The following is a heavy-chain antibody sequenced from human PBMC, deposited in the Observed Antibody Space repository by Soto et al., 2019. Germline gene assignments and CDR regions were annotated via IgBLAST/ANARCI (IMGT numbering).Heavy chain of an antibody. CDR2: ISSSSSTI. D-gene: IGHD4-17*01. CDR1: GFTFSSYS. Sequence: GGSLRLSCAASGFTFSSYSMNWVRQAPGKGLEWVSYISSSSSTIYYADSVKGRFTISRDNAKNSLYLQMNSLRAEDTAVYYCAREEGGDYVGYYYYYYMDVWGKGTTVTVSS. V-gene: IGHV3-48*01. J-gene: IGHJ6*03. CDR3: AREEGGDYVGYYYYYYMDV.